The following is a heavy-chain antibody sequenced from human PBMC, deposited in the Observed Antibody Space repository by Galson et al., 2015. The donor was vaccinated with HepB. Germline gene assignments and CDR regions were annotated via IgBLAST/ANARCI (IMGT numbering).Heavy chain of an antibody. D-gene: IGHD3-10*01. Sequence: SVKVSCKASGYTFTSYAMHWVRQAPGQRLEWMGWINAGNGNTKYSQKFQGRVTITRDTSASTAYMELSSLRSEDTAVYYCARDSQTDGVPGAFDIWGQGTMVTVSS. J-gene: IGHJ3*02. CDR2: INAGNGNT. CDR3: ARDSQTDGVPGAFDI. V-gene: IGHV1-3*01. CDR1: GYTFTSYA.